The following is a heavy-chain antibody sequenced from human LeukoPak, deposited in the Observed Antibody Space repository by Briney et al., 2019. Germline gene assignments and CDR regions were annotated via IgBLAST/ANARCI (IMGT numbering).Heavy chain of an antibody. Sequence: PGGSLRLSCAASGFTFSSYIMSWARQAPGKGLEWVSGISGSGDSAYYADSVKGRFTISRDNSKNTLYLQMNSLRAEDTALYYCAKVAWDRWRVDYWGQGTLVTVSS. CDR2: ISGSGDSA. V-gene: IGHV3-23*01. CDR3: AKVAWDRWRVDY. D-gene: IGHD1-26*01. J-gene: IGHJ4*02. CDR1: GFTFSSYI.